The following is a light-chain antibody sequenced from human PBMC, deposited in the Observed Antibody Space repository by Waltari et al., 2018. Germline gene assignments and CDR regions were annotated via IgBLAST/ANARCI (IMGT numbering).Light chain of an antibody. V-gene: IGKV1-39*01. Sequence: DIQMTQSPSSLSASVGDRVNITCRASESIINYLNWCQQKPGKAPKLLIYAAVSLQSGVRSGFSGSGSGTDFTLTSSSLQVEDFATYYCQQSYNTPCTFGQGTKLDIK. CDR3: QQSYNTPCT. CDR1: ESIINY. CDR2: AAV. J-gene: IGKJ2*02.